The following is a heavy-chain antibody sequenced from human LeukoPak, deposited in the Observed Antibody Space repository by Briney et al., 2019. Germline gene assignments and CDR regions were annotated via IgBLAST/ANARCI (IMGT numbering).Heavy chain of an antibody. CDR3: ARRPRGRGSSWSQATINWFDP. J-gene: IGHJ5*02. V-gene: IGHV4-34*01. CDR2: INHSGST. Sequence: SETLSLTCAVYGGSFSGYYWSWIRQPPGKGLGWIGEINHSGSTNYNPSLKSRVTISVDTSKNQFSLKLSSVTAADTAVYYCARRPRGRGSSWSQATINWFDPWGQGTLVTVSS. D-gene: IGHD6-13*01. CDR1: GGSFSGYY.